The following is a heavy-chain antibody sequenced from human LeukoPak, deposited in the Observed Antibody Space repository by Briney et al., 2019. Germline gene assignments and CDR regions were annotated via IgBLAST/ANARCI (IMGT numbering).Heavy chain of an antibody. Sequence: GGSLRLSCAASGFTFSSYWMSWVRQAPGKGLEWVANIKQDGSEKYYVDSVKGRFTISRDNAKNSLYLQMNSLRAEDTAVYYCARDHSGWSPIYYYGMDVWGQGTTVTVSS. CDR2: IKQDGSEK. D-gene: IGHD6-19*01. CDR1: GFTFSSYW. V-gene: IGHV3-7*01. J-gene: IGHJ6*02. CDR3: ARDHSGWSPIYYYGMDV.